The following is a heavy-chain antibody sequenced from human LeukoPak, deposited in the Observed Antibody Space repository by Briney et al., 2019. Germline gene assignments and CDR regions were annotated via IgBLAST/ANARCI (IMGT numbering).Heavy chain of an antibody. CDR3: ARVGRGAARLHLYYYYYYMDV. J-gene: IGHJ6*03. CDR2: IYSGGST. D-gene: IGHD6-6*01. CDR1: GFTVSSNY. Sequence: GGSLRLSCAASGFTVSSNYMSWVRQAPGKGLEWVSVIYSGGSTYYADSVKGRFTISRDNSKNTLYLQMNSLRAEDTAVYYCARVGRGAARLHLYYYYYYMDVWGKGTTVTVSS. V-gene: IGHV3-66*02.